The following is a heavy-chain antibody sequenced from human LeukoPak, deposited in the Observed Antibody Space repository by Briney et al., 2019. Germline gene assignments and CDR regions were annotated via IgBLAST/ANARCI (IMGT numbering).Heavy chain of an antibody. Sequence: SQTLSLTCTVSGGSISSGSYYWSWIRQPAGTGLEWIGRIYTSGSTNYNPSLKSRVTISVDTSKNQFSLKLSPVTAADTAVYYCARESAAAGSYYYYGMDVWGQGTTVTVSS. V-gene: IGHV4-61*02. J-gene: IGHJ6*02. CDR3: ARESAAAGSYYYYGMDV. D-gene: IGHD6-13*01. CDR2: IYTSGST. CDR1: GGSISSGSYY.